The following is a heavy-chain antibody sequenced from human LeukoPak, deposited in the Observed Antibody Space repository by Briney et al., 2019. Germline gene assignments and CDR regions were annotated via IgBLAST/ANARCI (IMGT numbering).Heavy chain of an antibody. V-gene: IGHV3-23*01. CDR1: GFTVSSND. J-gene: IGHJ6*03. CDR3: AKDRQRGNYFRNYYYYMDV. D-gene: IGHD1-26*01. Sequence: PGGSLRLSCAASGFTVSSNDMSWVRQAPGKGLEWVSAISGSGGDRYYADSVKGRFTISRDNSKNTVYLQMNSLRVDDTAVYYCAKDRQRGNYFRNYYYYMDVWGKGTTVTVSS. CDR2: ISGSGGDR.